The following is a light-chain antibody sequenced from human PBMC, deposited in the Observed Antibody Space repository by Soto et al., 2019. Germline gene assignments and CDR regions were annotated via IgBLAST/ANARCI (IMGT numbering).Light chain of an antibody. CDR3: NSYTSSTTVV. Sequence: QSALTQPASVSGSPGQLITISCTGTSSDVGGYNYVSWYQQHPGKAPKLMIYDVTNRPSGVSNRFSGSKSGNTASLTISGLQAEDEADYYCNSYTSSTTVVFGGGTKLTVL. J-gene: IGLJ2*01. CDR2: DVT. CDR1: SSDVGGYNY. V-gene: IGLV2-14*01.